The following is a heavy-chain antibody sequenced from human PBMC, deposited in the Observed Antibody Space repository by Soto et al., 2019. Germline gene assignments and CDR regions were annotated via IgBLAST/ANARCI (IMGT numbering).Heavy chain of an antibody. V-gene: IGHV3-7*03. CDR1: GFAFGSYW. J-gene: IGHJ4*02. CDR2: INEDGRAK. D-gene: IGHD3-3*01. Sequence: EVRLVESGGGFVQPGGSLKLSCAASGFAFGSYWMNWVRQAPGRGMEWVAKINEDGRAKYFADSVMGRFTISRDNARNSVFLEMSSLRAEDTPMYYCVKDVEWSLDFWGQGALVTVSS. CDR3: VKDVEWSLDF.